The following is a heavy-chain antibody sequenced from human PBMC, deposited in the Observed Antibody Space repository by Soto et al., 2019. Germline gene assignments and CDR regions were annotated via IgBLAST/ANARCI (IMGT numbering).Heavy chain of an antibody. CDR1: GGSISNGGYY. J-gene: IGHJ6*03. Sequence: QLQLQESGPGLVKPAQTLSLTCAVSGGSISNGGYYWSWIRQHPGKGLEWIGSIYFSGSTYYNPSLKSRVTISVATPKNQFSLKLSSVTAADTAVYYCATDSHSQQPNPRGGGGYMDVCGKGTTVTVSS. CDR3: ATDSHSQQPNPRGGGGYMDV. V-gene: IGHV4-31*11. D-gene: IGHD6-13*01. CDR2: IYFSGST.